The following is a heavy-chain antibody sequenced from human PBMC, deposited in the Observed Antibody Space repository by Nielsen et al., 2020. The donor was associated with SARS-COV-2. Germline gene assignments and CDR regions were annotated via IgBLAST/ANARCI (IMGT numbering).Heavy chain of an antibody. CDR3: AKDDVVRGDAYDI. CDR1: GFTFNIYA. J-gene: IGHJ3*02. V-gene: IGHV3-23*01. CDR2: TSASGAST. Sequence: GGSLRLSCAASGFTFNIYAMAWVRRAPGRGLEWVSGTSASGASTYYADSVKGRFSISRDNSRNTLYLQMNSLRVEDTAIYFCAKDDVVRGDAYDIWGQGTVATVSS. D-gene: IGHD3-10*01.